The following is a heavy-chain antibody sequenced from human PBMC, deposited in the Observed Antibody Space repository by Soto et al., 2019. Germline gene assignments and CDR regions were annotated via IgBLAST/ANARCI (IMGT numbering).Heavy chain of an antibody. J-gene: IGHJ5*02. D-gene: IGHD5-18*01. V-gene: IGHV4-59*01. Sequence: SETLSLTCTVSGVSISNYYWSWIRQPPGRGLEWIGHIFYCGSTNYNPALKSRVTISVDTSKCQFSLKLSSVTAADTAVYYCAKDSGYNYGYFRWFDPWGQGTLVTVSS. CDR3: AKDSGYNYGYFRWFDP. CDR1: GVSISNYY. CDR2: IFYCGST.